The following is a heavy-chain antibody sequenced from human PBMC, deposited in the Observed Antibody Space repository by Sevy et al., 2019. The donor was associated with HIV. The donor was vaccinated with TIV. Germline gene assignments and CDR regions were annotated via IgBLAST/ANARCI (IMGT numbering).Heavy chain of an antibody. CDR3: AKDMTAEITMVRGFDY. Sequence: GGSLRLSCAASGFTFDDYTMHWVRQAPGKGLEWVSLISWDGGSTYYADSVKGRFTISRDNSKNSLYLQMNSLRTEDTALYYCAKDMTAEITMVRGFDYWGQGTLVTVSS. CDR2: ISWDGGST. V-gene: IGHV3-43*01. D-gene: IGHD3-10*01. CDR1: GFTFDDYT. J-gene: IGHJ4*02.